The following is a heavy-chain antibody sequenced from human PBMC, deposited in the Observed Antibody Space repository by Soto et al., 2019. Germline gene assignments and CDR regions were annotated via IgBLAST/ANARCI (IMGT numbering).Heavy chain of an antibody. Sequence: SETLSLTCTVSGGSISSSSYYWGWIRQPPGKGLEWIGSIYYSGSTYYNPSLKSRVTISVDTSKNQFSLKLSSVTAADTAVYYCARHLRGGVVGATPDAFDIWGQGTMVTVSS. CDR2: IYYSGST. CDR1: GGSISSSSYY. CDR3: ARHLRGGVVGATPDAFDI. V-gene: IGHV4-39*01. J-gene: IGHJ3*02. D-gene: IGHD1-26*01.